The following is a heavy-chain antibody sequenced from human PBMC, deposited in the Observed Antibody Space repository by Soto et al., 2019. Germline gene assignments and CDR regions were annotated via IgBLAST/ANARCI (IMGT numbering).Heavy chain of an antibody. V-gene: IGHV3-23*01. CDR3: AKDSDSRGAFDI. D-gene: IGHD3-22*01. CDR1: GFTFSFYA. Sequence: GSLRLSCAASGFTFSFYAMHWVRQAPGKRLEWVAVISGSGGSTYYADSVKGRFTISRDNSKNTLYLQMNSLRAEDTAVYYCAKDSDSRGAFDIWGQGTMVTVSS. CDR2: ISGSGGST. J-gene: IGHJ3*02.